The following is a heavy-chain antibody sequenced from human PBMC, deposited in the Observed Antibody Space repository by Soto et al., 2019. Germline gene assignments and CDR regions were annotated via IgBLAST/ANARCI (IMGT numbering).Heavy chain of an antibody. V-gene: IGHV3-23*01. D-gene: IGHD1-1*01. CDR2: IGGSGGGT. CDR3: VNTRGLIDY. J-gene: IGHJ4*02. Sequence: DVQLLESGGGLVQPGTSLKLSCAASGFPFDIYTMSWVRQAPGKGLEWVSLIGGSGGGTNYAASVRGRFTTTRDNSKNTLYLHMRSLRPEDTAMYYCVNTRGLIDYWGLGTLVTVSS. CDR1: GFPFDIYT.